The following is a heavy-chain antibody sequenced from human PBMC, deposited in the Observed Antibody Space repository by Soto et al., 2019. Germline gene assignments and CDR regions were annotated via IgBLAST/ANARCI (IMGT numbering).Heavy chain of an antibody. CDR3: ARESEDLTSNFDY. V-gene: IGHV3-21*06. CDR2: ISSTTNYI. CDR1: GFTFTRYS. J-gene: IGHJ4*02. Sequence: GSLVLSCAASGFTFTRYSMNWVRQAPGKGLEWVSSISSTTNYIYYGDSMKGRFTISRDNAKNSLYLEMNSLRAEDTAVYYCARESEDLTSNFDYWGQGTLVTVSS.